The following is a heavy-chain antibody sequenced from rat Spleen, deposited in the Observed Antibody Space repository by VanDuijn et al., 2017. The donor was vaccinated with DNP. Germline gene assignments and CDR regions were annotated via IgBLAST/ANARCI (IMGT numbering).Heavy chain of an antibody. D-gene: IGHD1-4*01. CDR2: INYSGNT. V-gene: IGHV3-1*01. CDR1: GYSITSNY. J-gene: IGHJ2*01. Sequence: EVQFQESGPGLVKSSQSLSLTCSVTGYSITSNYWAWIRKFPGNKMEWMGYINYSGNTAYNPSLRSRISITRDTSKNQFFLQLNSVTTEDTATYYCARWTTGFDYWGQGVMVTVSS. CDR3: ARWTTGFDY.